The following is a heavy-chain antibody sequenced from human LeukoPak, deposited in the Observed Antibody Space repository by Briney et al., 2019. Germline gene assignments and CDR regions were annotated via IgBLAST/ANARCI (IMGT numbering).Heavy chain of an antibody. CDR3: ARVRAGRGYSYGSDAFDI. Sequence: GGSLRLSCAASGFTYRSYWMSWVRAAPGKGLEGVANIKQNANEEYYVDSVNGRFTISRDNAKSSLYLQMSSLRAEDTAVYYCARVRAGRGYSYGSDAFDIWGQGTMVTVSS. V-gene: IGHV3-7*03. J-gene: IGHJ3*02. CDR1: GFTYRSYW. D-gene: IGHD5-18*01. CDR2: IKQNANEE.